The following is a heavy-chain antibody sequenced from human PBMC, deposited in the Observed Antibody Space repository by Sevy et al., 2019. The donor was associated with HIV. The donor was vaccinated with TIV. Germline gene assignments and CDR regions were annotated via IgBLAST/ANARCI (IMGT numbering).Heavy chain of an antibody. J-gene: IGHJ4*02. V-gene: IGHV3-33*01. CDR3: ARGFCSGGSCYPYYFDY. D-gene: IGHD2-15*01. Sequence: GGSLRLSCAASAFTFSRYDMHWVHQAPGKGLEWVALIWYDGSNKYYADSVKGRFTISRDNSKNTLYLHMNSLRVEDTAVYYCARGFCSGGSCYPYYFDYWGQGTLVTVSS. CDR1: AFTFSRYD. CDR2: IWYDGSNK.